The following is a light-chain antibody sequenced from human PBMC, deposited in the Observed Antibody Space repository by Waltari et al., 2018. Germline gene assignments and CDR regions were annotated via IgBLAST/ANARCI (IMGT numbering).Light chain of an antibody. CDR3: MIWNSTAWV. Sequence: QAVLTQPASLSASPGASASLTCTLRSGINVGTYRIYWFQQKPGSPPQYLLRYRSDSDNHQGSRVPSRCSGSKDASANAGILLISGLQSEDEADYYCMIWNSTAWVFGGGTKLTVL. CDR1: SGINVGTYR. V-gene: IGLV5-45*01. J-gene: IGLJ3*02. CDR2: YRSDSDN.